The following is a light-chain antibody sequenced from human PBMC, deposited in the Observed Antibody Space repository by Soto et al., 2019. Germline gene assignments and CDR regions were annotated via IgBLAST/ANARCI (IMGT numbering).Light chain of an antibody. V-gene: IGLV2-14*01. CDR2: EVT. CDR3: SSYTRSRTYV. Sequence: QSVLTQPASVSGSPGQSITISCTGTSSDVGAYNYASWFQQHPGKAPKLLIYEVTSRPSGVSYRFSGSKSGSTASLTISGLQAEDEADYYCSSYTRSRTYVFGTGTKVTVL. CDR1: SSDVGAYNY. J-gene: IGLJ1*01.